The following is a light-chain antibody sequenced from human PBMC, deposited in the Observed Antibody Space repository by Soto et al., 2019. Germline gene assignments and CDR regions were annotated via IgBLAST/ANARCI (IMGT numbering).Light chain of an antibody. J-gene: IGKJ4*01. V-gene: IGKV3D-15*01. CDR1: QSVGSN. Sequence: EIVMTQSPATLSVSPGERASLSCRASQSVGSNLAWYHQKPGQAPRLLMFEASTRATGIPARFSGSGSGTEFTLTISSLQYEDFAVYYCQQYDSWPLTFGGGTKPDIK. CDR3: QQYDSWPLT. CDR2: EAS.